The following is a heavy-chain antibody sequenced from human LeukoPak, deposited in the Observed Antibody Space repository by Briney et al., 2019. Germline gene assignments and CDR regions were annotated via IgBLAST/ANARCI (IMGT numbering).Heavy chain of an antibody. V-gene: IGHV3-23*01. J-gene: IGHJ4*02. CDR2: IFGSGGSP. Sequence: GGSLRLSCEASGFTFGSHAMYWVRQASGKGLEWVAGIFGSGGSPHYADPVKGRFTISRDNSRNTVYLQINSLRAEDTAVYYCGKTTVGYSSGQKPAWPVDYWGQGTLVTVSS. CDR3: GKTTVGYSSGQKPAWPVDY. CDR1: GFTFGSHA. D-gene: IGHD5-18*01.